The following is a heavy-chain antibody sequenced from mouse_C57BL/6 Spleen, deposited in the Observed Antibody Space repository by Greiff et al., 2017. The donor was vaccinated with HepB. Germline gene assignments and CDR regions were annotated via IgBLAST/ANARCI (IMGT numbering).Heavy chain of an antibody. CDR1: GFTFSDYG. CDR3: ARNKLPYFDY. CDR2: ISSGSSTI. V-gene: IGHV5-17*01. Sequence: EVKLMESGGGLVKPGGSLKLSCAASGFTFSDYGMHWVRQAPEKGLEWVAYISSGSSTIYYADTVKGRFTISRDNAKNTLFLQMTSLRSEDTAMYYCARNKLPYFDYWGQGTTLTVSS. D-gene: IGHD2-1*01. J-gene: IGHJ2*01.